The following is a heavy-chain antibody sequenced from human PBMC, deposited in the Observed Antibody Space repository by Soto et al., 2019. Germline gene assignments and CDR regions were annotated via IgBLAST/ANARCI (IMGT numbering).Heavy chain of an antibody. J-gene: IGHJ5*02. D-gene: IGHD3-22*01. Sequence: ETLSLTCAXXGGSFSAXXXXXIRQSPGQGLEWIGEITLGGSTNYXPSLKSRVSISVDEGKKPFSLEMTSVTAADTAVYYCARGYSSFCSPDHWFDPWGQGXXVTVSS. CDR3: ARGYSSFCSPDHWFDP. V-gene: IGHV4-34*01. CDR1: GGSFSAXX. CDR2: ITLGGST.